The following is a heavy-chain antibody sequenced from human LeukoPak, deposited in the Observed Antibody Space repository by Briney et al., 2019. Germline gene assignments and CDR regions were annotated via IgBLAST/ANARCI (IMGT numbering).Heavy chain of an antibody. CDR3: ARVPLDIILLYYMDV. D-gene: IGHD2-21*01. CDR2: ISSTSEYV. J-gene: IGHJ6*03. Sequence: PGGSLRLSCAAYGFTFSNYCMNWVRQAPGEGLEWVASISSTSEYVLHSDSLQGRFSISRDNARDSLFLEMNSLRAEDTAIYYCARVPLDIILLYYMDVWGKGTTVTVSS. CDR1: GFTFSNYC. V-gene: IGHV3-21*01.